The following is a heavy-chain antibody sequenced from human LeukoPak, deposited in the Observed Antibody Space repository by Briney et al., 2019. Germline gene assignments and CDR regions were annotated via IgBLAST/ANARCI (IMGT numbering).Heavy chain of an antibody. CDR1: GYTFTSYG. CDR3: ARDSMIVVALDAFDI. CDR2: ISAYNGNT. Sequence: ASVKVSCKASGYTFTSYGISWVRQAPGQGLEWTGWISAYNGNTNYAQKLQGRVTMTTDTSTSTAYMELRSLRSDDTAVYYCARDSMIVVALDAFDIWGQGTMVTVSS. D-gene: IGHD3-22*01. J-gene: IGHJ3*02. V-gene: IGHV1-18*01.